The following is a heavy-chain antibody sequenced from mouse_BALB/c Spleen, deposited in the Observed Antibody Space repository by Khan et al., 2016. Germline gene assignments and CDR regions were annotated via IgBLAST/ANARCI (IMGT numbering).Heavy chain of an antibody. J-gene: IGHJ2*01. D-gene: IGHD2-1*01. CDR3: TRKGIFYGNYDFDS. CDR1: GYTFSDYE. V-gene: IGHV1-15*01. Sequence: QVQLQQSGAELVRPGASVTLSCKASGYTFSDYEMHWVKQTPVHGLEWIGAIDPETGGTAYNQKFKGQATLTAGRSSSTAYMELRSLTSEDSAVYSCTRKGIFYGNYDFDSWGQGTTLTVSS. CDR2: IDPETGGT.